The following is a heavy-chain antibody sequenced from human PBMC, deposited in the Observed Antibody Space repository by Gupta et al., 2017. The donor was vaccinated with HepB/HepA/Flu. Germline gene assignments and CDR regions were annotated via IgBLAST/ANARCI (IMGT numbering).Heavy chain of an antibody. D-gene: IGHD3-3*01. CDR1: AFTFSSYG. CDR3: AKGISGYYTGGEYYYYGMDV. V-gene: IGHV3-30*18. Sequence: QVQLVESGGGVVQPGRSLRLSCAASAFTFSSYGIHWVRQAPGKGLEWVAVISYDGSKKYYADSVKGRFTISRDNSKNTLYLQMNSLRPEDTAVYYCAKGISGYYTGGEYYYYGMDVWGQGTTVTVSS. J-gene: IGHJ6*02. CDR2: ISYDGSKK.